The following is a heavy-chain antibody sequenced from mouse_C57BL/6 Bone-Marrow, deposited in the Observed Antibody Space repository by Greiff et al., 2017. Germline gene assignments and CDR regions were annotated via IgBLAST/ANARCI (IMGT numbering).Heavy chain of an antibody. V-gene: IGHV1-80*01. D-gene: IGHD4-1*01. CDR3: ARDWDYFDY. J-gene: IGHJ2*01. CDR1: GYAFSTYW. CDR2: IYPGDGDT. Sequence: QVQLQQSGAELVKPGASVKISCKVSGYAFSTYWMHWVKQRPGQGLEWIGQIYPGDGDTNYNGKFKGKATLTADKSSSTAYMQLSSLTSEDSAVYFCARDWDYFDYWGQGTTLTVSS.